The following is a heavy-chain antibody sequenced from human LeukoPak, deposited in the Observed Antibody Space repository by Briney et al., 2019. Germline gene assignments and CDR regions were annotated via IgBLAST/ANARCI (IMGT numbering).Heavy chain of an antibody. CDR2: IYYSGST. CDR3: ARDGYRYAFDI. V-gene: IGHV4-59*01. J-gene: IGHJ3*02. D-gene: IGHD5-18*01. CDR1: GGSISSYF. Sequence: SETLSLTCTVSGGSISSYFWSWIRQPPGKGLEWIGYIYYSGSTNYNPFLKSRVTISVDTSKNQFSLKLSSVTAADTAVYYCARDGYRYAFDIWGQGTMVTVSS.